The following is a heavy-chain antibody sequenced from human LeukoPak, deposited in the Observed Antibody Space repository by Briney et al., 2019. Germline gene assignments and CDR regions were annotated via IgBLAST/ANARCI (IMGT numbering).Heavy chain of an antibody. CDR1: GFTFSSYA. CDR3: ASGRVRGVTRGPFDY. Sequence: GGSLRLSCAASGFTFSSYAMHWVRQAPGKGLEYVSAISSNGGSTYYANPVKGRFTISRDNSKNTLYLQMGSLRAEDMAVYYCASGRVRGVTRGPFDYWGQGTLVTVSS. J-gene: IGHJ4*02. V-gene: IGHV3-64*01. D-gene: IGHD3-10*01. CDR2: ISSNGGST.